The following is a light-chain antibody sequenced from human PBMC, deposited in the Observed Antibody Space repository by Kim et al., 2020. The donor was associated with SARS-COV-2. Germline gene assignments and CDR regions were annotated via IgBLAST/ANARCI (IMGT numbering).Light chain of an antibody. CDR2: QDS. J-gene: IGLJ1*01. Sequence: VSPGQTASITCSGDGLGNKYASWYQQRSGQSPVLVIYQDSKRPSGIPERFSGSNSGNTATLTISGTQAMDEADYYCQAWDNSAGVFGTGTKVTAL. CDR3: QAWDNSAGV. V-gene: IGLV3-1*01. CDR1: GLGNKY.